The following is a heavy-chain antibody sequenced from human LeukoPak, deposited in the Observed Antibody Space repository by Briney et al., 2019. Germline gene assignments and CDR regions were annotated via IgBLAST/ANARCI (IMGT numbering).Heavy chain of an antibody. CDR2: IGGSGSGS. CDR3: VKDGIAAADTTYFDS. CDR1: GFTFGNYA. D-gene: IGHD6-13*01. J-gene: IGHJ4*02. Sequence: PGGSLRLSCAASGFTFGNYAMSWVRQAPGKGLEWVSAIGGSGSGSYYADSVKGRFTISRDNSKNTLYLQMNGLRAEDTAVYYCVKDGIAAADTTYFDSWGQGTLVTVSS. V-gene: IGHV3-23*01.